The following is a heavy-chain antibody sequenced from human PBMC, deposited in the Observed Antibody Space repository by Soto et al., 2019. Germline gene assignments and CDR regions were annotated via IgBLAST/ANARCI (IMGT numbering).Heavy chain of an antibody. Sequence: GESLKIPCKGPGYSFTSYWISWVRQMPGKGLEWMGRIDPRDSYTNYSPSFQGHVTISADKSISTPYLQWSSLKASDTAMCYWARQKEGDCSVPFDIWGQGTMVTVSS. D-gene: IGHD2-15*01. CDR1: GYSFTSYW. CDR3: ARQKEGDCSVPFDI. CDR2: IDPRDSYT. V-gene: IGHV5-10-1*01. J-gene: IGHJ3*02.